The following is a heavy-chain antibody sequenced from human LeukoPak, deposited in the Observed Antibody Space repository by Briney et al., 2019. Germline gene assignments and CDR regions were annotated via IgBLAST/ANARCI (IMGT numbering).Heavy chain of an antibody. Sequence: ASVKVSCKASGYTFTSYGISWVRQAPGQGLEWMGWISAYNGNTNYAQKLQGRVTMTTDISTSTAYMELRSLRSDDTAVYYCARRGRGSGRHAFDIWGQGTMVTVSS. CDR2: ISAYNGNT. D-gene: IGHD3-10*01. CDR1: GYTFTSYG. V-gene: IGHV1-18*01. CDR3: ARRGRGSGRHAFDI. J-gene: IGHJ3*02.